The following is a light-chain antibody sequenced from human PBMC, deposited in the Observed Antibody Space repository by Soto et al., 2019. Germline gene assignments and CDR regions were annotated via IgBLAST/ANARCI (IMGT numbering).Light chain of an antibody. J-gene: IGLJ1*01. CDR2: DVT. CDR3: TPYTTSSTYV. Sequence: QSVLTQPASVSGSPGQSIAISCTGTSSDVGGYNYVSWYQQHPGKAPKLMLYDVTNRPSGVSDRFSGSKSGNTASLTISGLQAEDEADYYCTPYTTSSTYVFGTGTKVTVL. V-gene: IGLV2-14*01. CDR1: SSDVGGYNY.